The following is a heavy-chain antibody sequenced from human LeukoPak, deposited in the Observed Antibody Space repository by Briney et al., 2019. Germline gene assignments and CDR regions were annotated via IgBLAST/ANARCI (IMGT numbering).Heavy chain of an antibody. V-gene: IGHV3-64D*06. D-gene: IGHD1-26*01. J-gene: IGHJ4*02. CDR2: ISSNGGST. Sequence: PGGSLRLSCSASGFTFSSYAMHWVRQAPGKGLEYVSAISSNGGSTYYADSVKGRFTISRDNSKNTLYLQMSSLRAEDTAIYYCAKYGPQDSGSSHFDYWGQGALVTVSS. CDR1: GFTFSSYA. CDR3: AKYGPQDSGSSHFDY.